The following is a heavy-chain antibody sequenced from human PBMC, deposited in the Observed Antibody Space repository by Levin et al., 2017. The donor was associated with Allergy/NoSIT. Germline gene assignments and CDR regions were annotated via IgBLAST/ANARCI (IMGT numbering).Heavy chain of an antibody. D-gene: IGHD6-6*01. CDR1: GYTFRYD. CDR3: TRGSGSSSSGLDY. J-gene: IGHJ4*02. CDR2: ISAYNGNT. Sequence: ASVKVSCKASGYTFRYDLSWVRQAPGQGLEWMGWISAYNGNTNYAQNLQGRVTVTIDTSTSTAYMELRSLTSDDTAVYYCTRGSGSSSSGLDYWGQGTLVTVSS. V-gene: IGHV1-18*01.